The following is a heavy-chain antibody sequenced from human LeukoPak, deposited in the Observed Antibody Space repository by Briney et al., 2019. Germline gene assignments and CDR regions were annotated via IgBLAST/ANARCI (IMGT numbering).Heavy chain of an antibody. J-gene: IGHJ3*02. Sequence: SETLSLTCTVSGGSISSGGYYWSWIRQHPGKGLEWIGYIHYSGSTNYNPSLKSRVTISVDTSKNQFSLKLSSVTAADTAVYYCARGTPTTVTTAFDIWGQGTMVTVSS. CDR1: GGSISSGGYY. CDR2: IHYSGST. D-gene: IGHD4-17*01. CDR3: ARGTPTTVTTAFDI. V-gene: IGHV4-31*03.